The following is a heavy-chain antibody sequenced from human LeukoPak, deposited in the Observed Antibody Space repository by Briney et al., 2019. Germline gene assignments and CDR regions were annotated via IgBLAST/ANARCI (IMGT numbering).Heavy chain of an antibody. D-gene: IGHD2-21*02. CDR2: IHHGGST. Sequence: PSETLSLTCAVSAYSISSGYYWGWIRQPPGTGLEWIGSIHHGGSTYYNPSLKSRITISIDRSKNQFSLKLNSVTAADSAVYYCATNVTYSFDNWGQGTLVTVSS. V-gene: IGHV4-38-2*01. CDR1: AYSISSGYY. J-gene: IGHJ4*02. CDR3: ATNVTYSFDN.